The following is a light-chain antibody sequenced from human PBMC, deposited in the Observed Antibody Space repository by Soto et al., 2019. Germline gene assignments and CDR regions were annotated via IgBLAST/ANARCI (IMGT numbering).Light chain of an antibody. J-gene: IGKJ1*01. CDR2: DTS. Sequence: EIVLTQSPVTLSLSPGAGATLSCRASQSVGGTFLAWYQQKGGQAPRLLIYDTSTRASGVPDRFSGSGSGTEFTRTISRLEPEDFAVYYCQQYGTSPQTFGQGTKVDIK. CDR1: QSVGGTF. CDR3: QQYGTSPQT. V-gene: IGKV3-20*01.